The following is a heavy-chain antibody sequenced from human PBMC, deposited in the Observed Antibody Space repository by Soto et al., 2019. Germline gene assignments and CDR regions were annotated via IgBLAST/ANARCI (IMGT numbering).Heavy chain of an antibody. Sequence: LRLSCAASGFAFNNAWLSWVRQAPGKGLEWVGRILSKTDDGATDYSAPVKDRFIMSRDDSKNTLYLQMNSLKTEDTAVYFCAAGTGRTELDYWGQGTPVTVSS. V-gene: IGHV3-15*01. D-gene: IGHD2-2*01. CDR3: AAGTGRTELDY. CDR1: GFAFNNAW. J-gene: IGHJ4*02. CDR2: ILSKTDDGAT.